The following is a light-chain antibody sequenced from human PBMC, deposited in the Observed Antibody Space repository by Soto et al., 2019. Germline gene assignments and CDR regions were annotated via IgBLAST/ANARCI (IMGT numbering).Light chain of an antibody. V-gene: IGLV1-40*01. CDR2: ANN. Sequence: QSVLTQPPSVSGAPGQRVTISCTGSSSNIGAGFDIHWYQQFPGTAPKLLIYANNNRPSGVPARFSGSKSGTSASLAITGLQADDEAYYYCQSYDRNLFAVFGGGNKVTVL. CDR1: SSNIGAGFD. J-gene: IGLJ2*01. CDR3: QSYDRNLFAV.